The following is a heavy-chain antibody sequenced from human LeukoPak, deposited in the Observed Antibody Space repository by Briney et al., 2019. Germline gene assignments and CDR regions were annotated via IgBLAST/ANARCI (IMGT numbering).Heavy chain of an antibody. V-gene: IGHV3-23*01. CDR1: GFTFSTFA. CDR2: IFPSGGEI. D-gene: IGHD2-15*01. CDR3: ASRGGTRLYYYYMDV. Sequence: GGSLRLSCAASGFTFSTFAMIWVRQPPGKGLEWVSSIFPSGGEIHYADSVRGRFTISRDNSKSTLSLQMNSLRAEDTAIYYCASRGGTRLYYYYMDVWGKGTTVTVSS. J-gene: IGHJ6*03.